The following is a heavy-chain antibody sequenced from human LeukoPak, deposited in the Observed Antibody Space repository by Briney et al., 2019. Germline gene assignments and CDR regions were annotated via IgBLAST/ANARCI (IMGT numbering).Heavy chain of an antibody. Sequence: GGSLRLSCAASGITFSSYSMNWVRQAPGKGLEWVSYISSTATIYYADFLKGRFTISRDNAKNSLYLQMNSLRAEDTAVYYCARVGSHRNSGYDSWGQGTLVTVSS. V-gene: IGHV3-48*04. J-gene: IGHJ5*01. CDR1: GITFSSYS. CDR2: ISSTATI. CDR3: ARVGSHRNSGYDS. D-gene: IGHD5-12*01.